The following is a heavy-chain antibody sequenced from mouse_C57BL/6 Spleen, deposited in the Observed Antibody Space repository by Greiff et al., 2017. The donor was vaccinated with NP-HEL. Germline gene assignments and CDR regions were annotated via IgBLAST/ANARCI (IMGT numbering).Heavy chain of an antibody. V-gene: IGHV14-4*01. CDR2: IDPENGDT. J-gene: IGHJ2*01. CDR3: TTGRGYDGDY. Sequence: EVQLQQSGAELVRPGASVKLSCTASGFNIKDDYMHWVKQRPEQGLEWIGWIDPENGDTEYASKFQGKATITADTSSNTAYLQLSSLTSEDTAVYYCTTGRGYDGDYWGQGTTLTVSS. D-gene: IGHD2-2*01. CDR1: GFNIKDDY.